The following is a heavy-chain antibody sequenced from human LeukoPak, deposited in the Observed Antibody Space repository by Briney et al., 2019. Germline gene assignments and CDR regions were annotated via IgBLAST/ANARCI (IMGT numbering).Heavy chain of an antibody. J-gene: IGHJ4*02. Sequence: ASVTVSCKVSGYTLTELSMHWVRQAPGKGLEWMGGFYPEDGETIYAQTFQGRVTMTEDTSTDTAYMELSSLRSEDTAVYYCATSPYSITIFGVVIPFDYWGQGTLVTVSS. V-gene: IGHV1-24*01. CDR2: FYPEDGET. CDR3: ATSPYSITIFGVVIPFDY. CDR1: GYTLTELS. D-gene: IGHD3-3*01.